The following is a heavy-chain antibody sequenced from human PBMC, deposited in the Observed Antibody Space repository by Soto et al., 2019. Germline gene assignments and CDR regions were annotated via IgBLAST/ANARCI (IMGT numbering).Heavy chain of an antibody. D-gene: IGHD3-10*01. J-gene: IGHJ4*02. Sequence: QMQLVESGGGVVQPGRSLRLSCAASGFTFSNYGMHWVRQAPGKGLEGVAIIWYDGSNKYYADSVKGRFTISRDNSKNTVYLQMNSLRAEDTAMYFCAAGEPLNYRGQGTLVTVSS. CDR2: IWYDGSNK. CDR1: GFTFSNYG. CDR3: AAGEPLNY. V-gene: IGHV3-33*01.